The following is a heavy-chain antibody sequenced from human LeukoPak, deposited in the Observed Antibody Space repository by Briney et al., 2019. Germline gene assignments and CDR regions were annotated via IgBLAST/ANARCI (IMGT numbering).Heavy chain of an antibody. CDR3: ARDLPQIVVVITPLVSGAFDI. CDR1: GYTFTGYY. Sequence: GASVKVSCKASGYTFTGYYMHWVRQAPGQGLEWMGWISPNSGGANYAQKFQGRVTMTRDPSISTAYMELSRLRSDDSAVYYCARDLPQIVVVITPLVSGAFDIWGQGTMVTVSS. CDR2: ISPNSGGA. J-gene: IGHJ3*02. D-gene: IGHD3-22*01. V-gene: IGHV1-2*02.